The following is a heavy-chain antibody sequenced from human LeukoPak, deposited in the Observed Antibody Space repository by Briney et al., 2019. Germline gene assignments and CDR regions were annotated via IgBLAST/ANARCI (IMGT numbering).Heavy chain of an antibody. V-gene: IGHV4-4*07. CDR2: IYTSGST. CDR3: ASIVVVTAADPSDAFDI. Sequence: SETLSLTCTVSGGSISSYYWSWIRQPAGKGLEWIGRIYTSGSTNYNPSLKSRVTMSVDTSKNQFSLKLSSVTAADTAVYYCASIVVVTAADPSDAFDIWGQGTMSPSLQ. CDR1: GGSISSYY. D-gene: IGHD2-21*02. J-gene: IGHJ3*02.